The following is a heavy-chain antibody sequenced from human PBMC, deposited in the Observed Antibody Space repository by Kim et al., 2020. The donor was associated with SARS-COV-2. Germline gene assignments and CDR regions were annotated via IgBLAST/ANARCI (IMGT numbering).Heavy chain of an antibody. Sequence: SETLSLTCTVSGGSISSGGYYWNWIRQHPGKGLEWIGYIYYSESTYNASLKSRVTISADTSKNQFSLKLSSVTAADTAVYYCARDSSGNLDYWGQGTLVT. CDR2: IYYSEST. J-gene: IGHJ4*02. CDR1: GGSISSGGYY. V-gene: IGHV4-31*03. D-gene: IGHD3-22*01. CDR3: ARDSSGNLDY.